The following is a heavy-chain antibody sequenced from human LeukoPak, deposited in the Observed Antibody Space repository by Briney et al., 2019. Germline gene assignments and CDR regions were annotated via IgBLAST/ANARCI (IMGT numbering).Heavy chain of an antibody. CDR1: GFSFVSHW. CDR2: INQDGSEK. D-gene: IGHD4-17*01. CDR3: AKTTVTTGLNY. J-gene: IGHJ4*02. V-gene: IGHV3-7*01. Sequence: GGSLRLSCVASGFSFVSHWMTWVRQAPGKGLEWVANINQDGSEKYYVDSVKGRFTISRDNAKNSLYLQMDSLGPEDTAVYYCAKTTVTTGLNYWGQGTLVTVSS.